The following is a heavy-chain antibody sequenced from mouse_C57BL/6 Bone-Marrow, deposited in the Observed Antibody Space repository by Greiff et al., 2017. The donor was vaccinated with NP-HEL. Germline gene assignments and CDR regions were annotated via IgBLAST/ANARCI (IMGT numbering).Heavy chain of an antibody. CDR2: ISSGSSTI. V-gene: IGHV5-17*01. CDR1: GFTFSDYG. D-gene: IGHD3-2*02. J-gene: IGHJ3*01. Sequence: EVQVVESGGGLVKPGGSLKLSCAASGFTFSDYGMHWVRQAPEKGLEWVAYISSGSSTIYYADTVKGRFTISRDNAKNTRFLQMTSLRSEDTAMYYCARGQLRLQAWFAYWGQGTLVTVSA. CDR3: ARGQLRLQAWFAY.